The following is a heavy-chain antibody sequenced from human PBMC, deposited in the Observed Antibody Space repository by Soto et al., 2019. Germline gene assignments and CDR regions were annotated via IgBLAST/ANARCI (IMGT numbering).Heavy chain of an antibody. V-gene: IGHV3-53*02. J-gene: IGHJ5*02. CDR3: ARDQGLWFGELSGWFDP. Sequence: EVQLVETGGGLIQPGGSLRLSCAASGFTVSSNYMSWVRQAPGKGLEWVSVIYSGGSTYYADSVKGRFTISRDNSKNTLYLQMTSLRAEDTAVYYCARDQGLWFGELSGWFDPWGQGTLVTVSS. CDR2: IYSGGST. D-gene: IGHD3-10*01. CDR1: GFTVSSNY.